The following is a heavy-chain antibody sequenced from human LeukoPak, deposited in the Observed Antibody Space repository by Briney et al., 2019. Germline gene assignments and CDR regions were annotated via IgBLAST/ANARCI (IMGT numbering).Heavy chain of an antibody. CDR1: GGSISSNSYY. D-gene: IGHD6-13*01. V-gene: IGHV4-39*07. CDR3: ARGYSSSWDFDY. Sequence: SETLSLTCAVSGGSISSNSYYWGWIRQPPGKGLEWIGSIYYSGSTYYNPSLKSRVTISVDTSKTQFSLKLSSVTAADTAVYYCARGYSSSWDFDYWGQGTLVIVSS. CDR2: IYYSGST. J-gene: IGHJ4*02.